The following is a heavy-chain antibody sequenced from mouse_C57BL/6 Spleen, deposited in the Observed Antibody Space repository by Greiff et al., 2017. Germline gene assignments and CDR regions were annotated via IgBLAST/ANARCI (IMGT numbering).Heavy chain of an antibody. CDR1: GYTFTSYW. J-gene: IGHJ3*01. CDR3: ARGTTVVAKGFAY. D-gene: IGHD1-1*01. V-gene: IGHV1-55*01. Sequence: QVHVKQPGAELVKPGASVKMSCKASGYTFTSYWITWVKQRPGQGLEWIGDIYPGSGSTNYNEKFKSKATLTVDTSSSTAYMQLSSLTSEDSAVYYCARGTTVVAKGFAYWGQGTLVTVSA. CDR2: IYPGSGST.